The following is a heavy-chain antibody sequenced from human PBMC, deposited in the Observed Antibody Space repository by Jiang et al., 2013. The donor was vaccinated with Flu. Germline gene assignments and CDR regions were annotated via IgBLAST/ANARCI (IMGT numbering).Heavy chain of an antibody. CDR2: IVVGSGNT. J-gene: IGHJ6*02. D-gene: IGHD2-15*01. CDR3: AAGDRFTSSPYSYYYYGMDV. Sequence: GAEVKKPGTSVKVSCKASGFTFTSSAVQWVRQARGQRLEWIGWIVVGSGNTNYAQKFQERVTMTRDMSTSTAYMELSSLRSEDTAVYYCAAGDRFTSSPYSYYYYGMDVWGQGTTVTVSS. V-gene: IGHV1-58*01. CDR1: GFTFTSSA.